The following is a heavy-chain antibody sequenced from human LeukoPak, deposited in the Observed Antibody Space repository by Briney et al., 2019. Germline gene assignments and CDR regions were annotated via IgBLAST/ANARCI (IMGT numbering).Heavy chain of an antibody. CDR1: GGSISSYY. Sequence: PSETLSLTCTVSGGSISSYYWNWIRQPPGKGLEWIGNIYYSGSTNYNPSLKSRVTISVDTSKNQFSLKLSSVTAADTAVYYCARAYYYGSSLTMDVWGQGTTVTVPS. D-gene: IGHD3-10*01. CDR3: ARAYYYGSSLTMDV. V-gene: IGHV4-59*01. J-gene: IGHJ6*02. CDR2: IYYSGST.